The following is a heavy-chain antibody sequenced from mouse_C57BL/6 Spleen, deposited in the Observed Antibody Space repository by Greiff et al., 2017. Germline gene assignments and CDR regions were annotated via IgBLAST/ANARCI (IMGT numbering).Heavy chain of an antibody. CDR1: GFSFTSYC. CDR3: ARRKGYDYDYAMDY. J-gene: IGHJ4*01. D-gene: IGHD2-4*01. V-gene: IGHV2-2*01. Sequence: VKLMESGPGLVQPSHSLSITCTASGFSFTSYCVHWVRQSPGKGLEWLGVIWRGGSTNYNAAFMSRLSISKDNSKSKVFLKMNSLQADDTAIYYCARRKGYDYDYAMDYWGQGTSVTVSS. CDR2: IWRGGST.